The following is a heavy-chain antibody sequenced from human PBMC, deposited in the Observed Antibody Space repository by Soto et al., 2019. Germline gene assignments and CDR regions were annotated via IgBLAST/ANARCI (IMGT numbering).Heavy chain of an antibody. CDR2: IYYSGST. CDR1: GGSISSSSYY. Sequence: SETLSLTCTVSGGSISSSSYYWGWIRQPPGKGLEWIGSIYYSGSTYYNPSLKSRVTISVDTSKNQFSLKLSSVTAADTAVYYCVRHKGGTLYYYDSSGPFDYWGQGTLVTSPQ. J-gene: IGHJ4*02. D-gene: IGHD3-22*01. V-gene: IGHV4-39*01. CDR3: VRHKGGTLYYYDSSGPFDY.